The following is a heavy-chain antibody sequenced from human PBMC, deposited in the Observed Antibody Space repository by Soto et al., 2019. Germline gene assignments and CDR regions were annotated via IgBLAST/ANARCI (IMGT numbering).Heavy chain of an antibody. V-gene: IGHV4-61*01. D-gene: IGHD1-26*01. CDR2: IYYSGST. J-gene: IGHJ3*02. CDR3: ARRWGGVFDI. CDR1: NGSVSSGNYL. Sequence: SETLSLTCTVSNGSVSSGNYLRSWIRQPPGKGLEWIGYIYYSGSTNYNPSLKSRVTISVDTSKNQFSLKLSSVTAADTAVYYCARRWGGVFDIWAQGTMVTVSS.